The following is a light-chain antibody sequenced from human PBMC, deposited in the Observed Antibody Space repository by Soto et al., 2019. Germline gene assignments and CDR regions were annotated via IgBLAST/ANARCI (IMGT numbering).Light chain of an antibody. CDR3: QQYGSSPWT. Sequence: EIVLTQSPATLSLSPGERATLSCGASQSVSNSYLAWYQQKPGLAPRLLIYDASSTATGIPDRFSGSGSGTEFTLTINRLEPEDFAVYYCQQYGSSPWTFGQGTKLEIK. CDR1: QSVSNSY. CDR2: DAS. J-gene: IGKJ2*01. V-gene: IGKV3D-20*01.